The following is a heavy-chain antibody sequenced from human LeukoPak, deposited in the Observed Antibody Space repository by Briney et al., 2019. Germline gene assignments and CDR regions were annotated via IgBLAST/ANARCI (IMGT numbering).Heavy chain of an antibody. CDR2: IYYSGST. Sequence: PSQTLSLTCTVSGGSISSGGYYWSWIRQHPGKGLEWIGYIYYSGSTYYNPSLKSRVTISVDTSKNQFSLKLSSVTAADTAVYYCARSSSWASSDTYYYYGMDVWGQGTTVTVSS. CDR1: GGSISSGGYY. CDR3: ARSSSWASSDTYYYYGMDV. D-gene: IGHD6-13*01. J-gene: IGHJ6*02. V-gene: IGHV4-31*03.